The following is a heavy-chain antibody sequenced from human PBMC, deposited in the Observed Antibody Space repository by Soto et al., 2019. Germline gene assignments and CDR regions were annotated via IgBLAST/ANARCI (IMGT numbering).Heavy chain of an antibody. CDR3: ARDDAGGFDP. Sequence: QVQLQESGPGLVKPSETLSLTCTVSGGSISSYYWSWIRQPPGKGLEWIGYIYYSGSTSYNPSLKXLVXIXADTSKNQFCLKLTSVTAADTAVYFCARDDAGGFDPWGQGTLVTVSS. CDR2: IYYSGST. J-gene: IGHJ5*02. CDR1: GGSISSYY. V-gene: IGHV4-59*01.